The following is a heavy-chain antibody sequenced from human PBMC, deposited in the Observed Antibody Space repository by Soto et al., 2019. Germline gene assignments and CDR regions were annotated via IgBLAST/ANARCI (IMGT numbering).Heavy chain of an antibody. CDR1: GGTFSNYA. D-gene: IGHD5-12*01. V-gene: IGHV1-69*08. J-gene: IGHJ5*02. CDR3: AKDGGADGYFGNWLDP. Sequence: QVQLVQSGAEVKKPGSSVKVSCKASGGTFSNYAITWVRQAPGQGLEWVARIIPIFGTTNVAQKFQGRATITAATSTTTAYMDLSGLTSADTAVYYCAKDGGADGYFGNWLDPWGQGTLVTVSS. CDR2: IIPIFGTT.